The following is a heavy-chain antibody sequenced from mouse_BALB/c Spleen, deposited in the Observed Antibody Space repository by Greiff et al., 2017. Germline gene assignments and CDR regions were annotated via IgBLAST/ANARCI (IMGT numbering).Heavy chain of an antibody. Sequence: EVMLVESGGGLVQPGGSRKLSCAASGFTFSSFGMHWVRQAPEKGLEWVAYISSGSSTIYYADTVKGRFTISRDNPKNTLFLQMTSLRSEDTAMYYCARTTVVAPFAYWGQGTLVTVSA. D-gene: IGHD1-1*01. J-gene: IGHJ3*01. CDR1: GFTFSSFG. V-gene: IGHV5-17*02. CDR3: ARTTVVAPFAY. CDR2: ISSGSSTI.